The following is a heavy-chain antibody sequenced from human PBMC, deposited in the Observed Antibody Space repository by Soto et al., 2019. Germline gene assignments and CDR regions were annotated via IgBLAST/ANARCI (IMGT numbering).Heavy chain of an antibody. D-gene: IGHD4-17*01. J-gene: IGHJ4*02. CDR1: GGSISSYY. CDR3: ARAVRRDPTWTTVVIWDY. V-gene: IGHV4-59*01. Sequence: SETLSLTCTVSGGSISSYYWSWIRQPPGKGLEWIGYIYYSGSTNYNPSLKSRVTISVDTSKNQFSLKLSSVTAADTAVYYCARAVRRDPTWTTVVIWDYWGQGTLVTVSS. CDR2: IYYSGST.